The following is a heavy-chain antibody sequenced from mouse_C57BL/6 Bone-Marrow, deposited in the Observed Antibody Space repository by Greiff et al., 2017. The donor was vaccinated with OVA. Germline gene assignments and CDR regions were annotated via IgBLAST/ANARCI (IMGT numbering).Heavy chain of an antibody. CDR3: ARHEDGYYASYFDY. J-gene: IGHJ2*01. CDR1: GYAFSSSW. CDR2: IYPGDGAT. Sequence: VQLQESGPELVKPGASVKISCKASGYAFSSSWMNWVKQRPGKGLEWIGRIYPGDGATNYYGKFKGQATLTADNSYSTAYMQLSSLTSADSAVYFCARHEDGYYASYFDYGGQGTTLTVSS. V-gene: IGHV1-82*01. D-gene: IGHD2-3*01.